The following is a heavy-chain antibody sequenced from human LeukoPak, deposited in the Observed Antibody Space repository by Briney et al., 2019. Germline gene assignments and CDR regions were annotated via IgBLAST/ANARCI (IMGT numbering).Heavy chain of an antibody. D-gene: IGHD5-24*01. CDR1: GCLFTNYW. Sequence: GESLQISCEGSGCLFTNYWIAWVRQLPGKGLGWMGIIYPGDSDTRYSPSFQGQVTISTDKSINTAYLQWSSLKASDTAMYYCARHAGSGRKDGYNRWGQGTLVTVSS. CDR2: IYPGDSDT. J-gene: IGHJ4*02. V-gene: IGHV5-51*01. CDR3: ARHAGSGRKDGYNR.